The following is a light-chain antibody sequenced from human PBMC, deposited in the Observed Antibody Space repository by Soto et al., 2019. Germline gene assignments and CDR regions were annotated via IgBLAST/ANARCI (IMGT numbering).Light chain of an antibody. Sequence: DIQMTQSPSSLSASVGDKVTITCRASQTISRFVNWFQHKPGKAPKVLISAASTLQSGLPSRFSGSVSGTDFTLTISSLQPEDSASYYCQQYYNSVLTSGGGTKVDIK. J-gene: IGKJ4*01. CDR3: QQYYNSVLT. CDR1: QTISRF. V-gene: IGKV1-39*01. CDR2: AAS.